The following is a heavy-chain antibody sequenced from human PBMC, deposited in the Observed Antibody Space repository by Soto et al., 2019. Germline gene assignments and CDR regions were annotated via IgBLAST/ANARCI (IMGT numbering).Heavy chain of an antibody. V-gene: IGHV4-4*07. CDR2: IFANGHT. Sequence: TLSLTCIVSGGSISEKYWNWVRQPPGKGLEWIGLIFANGHTDYNPSLKSRVTMSVDASKNQFSLRLTSMTAADTAVYYCVASLAASGLNWLDPWGRGTLVTVSS. D-gene: IGHD6-13*01. CDR3: VASLAASGLNWLDP. CDR1: GGSISEKY. J-gene: IGHJ5*02.